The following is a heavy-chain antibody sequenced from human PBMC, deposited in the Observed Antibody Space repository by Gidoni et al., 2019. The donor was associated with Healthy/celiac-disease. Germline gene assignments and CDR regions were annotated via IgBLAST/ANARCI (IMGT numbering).Heavy chain of an antibody. CDR3: AKDEDDYRGIDY. CDR2: ISWDGGST. J-gene: IGHJ4*02. CDR1: GFTFDDYT. V-gene: IGHV3-43*01. Sequence: EVQLVESGGVVVQPGGSLRLSCAASGFTFDDYTMHWVRQAPGKGLEWVSLISWDGGSTYYADSVKGRFTISRDNSKNSLYLQMNSLRTEDTALYYCAKDEDDYRGIDYWGQGTLVTVSS. D-gene: IGHD4-4*01.